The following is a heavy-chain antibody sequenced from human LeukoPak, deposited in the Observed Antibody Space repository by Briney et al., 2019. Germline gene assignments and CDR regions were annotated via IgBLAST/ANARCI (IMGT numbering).Heavy chain of an antibody. D-gene: IGHD5-12*01. CDR3: ARNPVATLDY. CDR1: GFTFSTYS. J-gene: IGHJ4*02. Sequence: PGGSLRLSCAASGFTFSTYSLTWVRQAPGRGLEWVSYISSSSSTIYYADSVKGRFTISRDNAKNSLYLQMNSLRDEDRAVYYCARNPVATLDYWGQGTLVTVSS. CDR2: ISSSSSTI. V-gene: IGHV3-48*02.